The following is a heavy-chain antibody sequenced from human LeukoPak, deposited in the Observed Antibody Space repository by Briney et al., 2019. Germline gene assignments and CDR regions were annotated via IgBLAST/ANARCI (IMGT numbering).Heavy chain of an antibody. CDR1: GDSISSGDYY. D-gene: IGHD3-22*01. CDR2: ISSSGST. Sequence: PSQTLSLTCTVSGDSISSGDYYWSWIRQPAGKGLEWIGRISSSGSTNYNPSLKSLVTISVDTSKNQFSLKLSSVTAADTAVYFCARGPYSYDSSGAFDIWGQGTMVTVSS. CDR3: ARGPYSYDSSGAFDI. J-gene: IGHJ3*02. V-gene: IGHV4-61*02.